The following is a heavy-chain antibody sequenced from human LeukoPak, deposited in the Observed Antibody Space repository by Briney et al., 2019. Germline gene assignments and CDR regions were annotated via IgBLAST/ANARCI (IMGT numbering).Heavy chain of an antibody. V-gene: IGHV1-46*01. J-gene: IGHJ4*02. CDR3: ARSLYYDFWSGYYTDY. CDR1: GYTFTSYY. D-gene: IGHD3-3*01. CDR2: INPSGGST. Sequence: ASVKVSCKASGYTFTSYYMHWVRQAPGQGLEWMGIINPSGGSTSYAQKFQGRVTITADKSTSTAYMELSSLRSEDTAVYYCARSLYYDFWSGYYTDYWGQGTLVTVSS.